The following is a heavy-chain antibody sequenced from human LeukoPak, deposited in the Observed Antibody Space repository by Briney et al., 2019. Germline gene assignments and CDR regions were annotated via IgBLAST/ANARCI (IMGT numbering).Heavy chain of an antibody. V-gene: IGHV1-2*02. D-gene: IGHD6-13*01. CDR2: INPNSGGT. CDR3: ARKLSAAGTGYYGMDV. Sequence: GASVKVSCKASGYTFTCYYMHWVRQAPGQGLEWMGWINPNSGGTNYAQKFQGRVTMTRDTSISTAYMELSRLRSDDTAVYYCARKLSAAGTGYYGMDVWGQGTTVTVSS. J-gene: IGHJ6*02. CDR1: GYTFTCYY.